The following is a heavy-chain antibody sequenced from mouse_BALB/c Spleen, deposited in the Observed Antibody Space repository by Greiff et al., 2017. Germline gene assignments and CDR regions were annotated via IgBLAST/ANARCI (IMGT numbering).Heavy chain of an antibody. D-gene: IGHD1-1*01. CDR2: ISSGGGST. V-gene: IGHV5-12-1*01. CDR1: GFAFSSYD. J-gene: IGHJ1*01. Sequence: EVMLVESGGGLVKPGGSLKLSCAASGFAFSSYDMSWVRQTPEKRLEWVAYISSGGGSTYYPDTVKGRFTISRDNAKNTLYLQMSSLKSEDTAMYYCARQYYGSSYWYFDVWGAGTTVTVSS. CDR3: ARQYYGSSYWYFDV.